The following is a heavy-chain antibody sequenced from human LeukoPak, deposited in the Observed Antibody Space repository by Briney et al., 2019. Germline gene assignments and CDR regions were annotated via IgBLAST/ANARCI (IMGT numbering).Heavy chain of an antibody. CDR3: AKDQCTRTRCDGYPGH. CDR1: GFTFSSYG. D-gene: IGHD2-2*03. J-gene: IGHJ4*02. Sequence: GGSLRLSCAASGFTFSSYGMHWVRQAPGKGLEWVAFVHFDGTTKYSGASVKGRFTVSRDNSKDILYLQMDSLRPEDTAVYYCAKDQCTRTRCDGYPGHWGQGTLVAVSS. CDR2: VHFDGTTK. V-gene: IGHV3-30*02.